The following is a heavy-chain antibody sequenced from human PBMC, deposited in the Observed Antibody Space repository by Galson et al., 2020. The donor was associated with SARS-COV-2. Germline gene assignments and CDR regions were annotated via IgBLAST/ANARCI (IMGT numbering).Heavy chain of an antibody. V-gene: IGHV4-59*13. CDR1: GGSINDYY. CDR2: IYYIVTT. Sequence: SETLSLTCTVSGGSINDYYWNWIRQPPGKGLEWIGFIYYIVTTNYNPSLKSRVTISMDTSKNQFSLKLTSVTAADTAVYYCASSPTYPKSRFDHWGQGTLVTVSS. CDR3: ASSPTYPKSRFDH. J-gene: IGHJ4*02.